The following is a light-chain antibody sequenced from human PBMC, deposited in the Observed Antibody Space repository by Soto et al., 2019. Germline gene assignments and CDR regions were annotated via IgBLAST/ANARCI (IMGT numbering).Light chain of an antibody. CDR1: NSDVGGYNY. Sequence: QSVLTQPASVSGSPGQSITISCTGTNSDVGGYNYVSWYQQHPGKAPKLIISEVSNRPSGVSSRFSGSKSANTASLTISGLQVEDEADYYCSSFTVSTTRVFGTG. V-gene: IGLV2-14*01. CDR2: EVS. J-gene: IGLJ1*01. CDR3: SSFTVSTTRV.